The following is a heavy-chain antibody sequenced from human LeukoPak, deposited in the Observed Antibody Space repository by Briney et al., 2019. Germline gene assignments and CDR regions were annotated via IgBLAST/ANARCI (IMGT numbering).Heavy chain of an antibody. Sequence: ASVKVSCKASGYTFTSYDINWVRLATGQGLEWMGWMNPNRGNTGYAQKFQGRVTMTRNTSISTAYMELSSLRSEDTAVYYCARGRRNRQAAYYYYYMDVWGKGTTVTVSS. V-gene: IGHV1-8*01. D-gene: IGHD1-14*01. J-gene: IGHJ6*03. CDR3: ARGRRNRQAAYYYYYMDV. CDR2: MNPNRGNT. CDR1: GYTFTSYD.